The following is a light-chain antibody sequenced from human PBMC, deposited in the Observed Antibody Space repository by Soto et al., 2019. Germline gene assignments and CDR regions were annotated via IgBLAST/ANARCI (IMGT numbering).Light chain of an antibody. J-gene: IGKJ1*01. CDR2: GAS. Sequence: EIVLTQSPGTLSLSPGERATLSCRASQSVSSSYLAWYQQKPGQAPRLLIYGASSRATGIPDGFSGSGSGTDFTLTISRLEPEDFAVYYCQQYGSSPGTFGQGTKWIS. V-gene: IGKV3-20*01. CDR3: QQYGSSPGT. CDR1: QSVSSSY.